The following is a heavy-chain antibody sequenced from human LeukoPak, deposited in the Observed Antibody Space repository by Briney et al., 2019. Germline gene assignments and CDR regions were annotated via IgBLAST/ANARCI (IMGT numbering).Heavy chain of an antibody. CDR3: ARVVTPRYCTTPSCYWKGWFDP. D-gene: IGHD2-2*01. Sequence: SVKVSCKASGGTFRRYAMSWVRQAPGQGLEWMGGIIPMFGTANYAQNFQGRVTITADESTGTAYMDLSSLRSEDTAVYYCARVVTPRYCTTPSCYWKGWFDPWGQGTLVTVSS. CDR2: IIPMFGTA. V-gene: IGHV1-69*13. J-gene: IGHJ5*02. CDR1: GGTFRRYA.